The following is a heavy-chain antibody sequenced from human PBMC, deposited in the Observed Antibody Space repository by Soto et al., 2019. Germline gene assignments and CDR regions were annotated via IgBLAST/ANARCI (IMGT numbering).Heavy chain of an antibody. V-gene: IGHV4-59*01. CDR1: GGSISSYY. J-gene: IGHJ6*02. Sequence: PSETLSLTCTVSGGSISSYYWSWIRQPPGKGLEWIGYISNSGSTNYNPPIRSRVTISVDTSKNQFSLKLTPVTAADTAVYYCARETPYCTSTSCSASYYYGMDVWGQGTTVTVSS. CDR2: ISNSGST. CDR3: ARETPYCTSTSCSASYYYGMDV. D-gene: IGHD2-2*01.